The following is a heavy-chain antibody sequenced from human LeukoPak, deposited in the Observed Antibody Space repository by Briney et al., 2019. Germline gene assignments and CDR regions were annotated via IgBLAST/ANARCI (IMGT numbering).Heavy chain of an antibody. J-gene: IGHJ5*02. CDR3: ARYFGYSYGCFDP. V-gene: IGHV4-38-2*02. Sequence: SETLSLTCTVSGYSISSGYYWGWIRQPPGKGLEWIGSIYHSGSTYYNPSLKSRVTISVDTSKNQFSLKLSSVTAADTAVYYCARYFGYSYGCFDPWGQGTLVTVSS. CDR1: GYSISSGYY. CDR2: IYHSGST. D-gene: IGHD5-18*01.